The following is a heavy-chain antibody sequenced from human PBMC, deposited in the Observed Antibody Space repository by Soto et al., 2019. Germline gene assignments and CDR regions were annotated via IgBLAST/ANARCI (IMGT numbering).Heavy chain of an antibody. V-gene: IGHV1-2*02. CDR3: ARERLELYDSSGYYHY. CDR1: GYTLTGYY. J-gene: IGHJ4*02. D-gene: IGHD3-22*01. Sequence: GASVKVSCKASGYTLTGYYMHWVRQAPGQGLEWMGWINPNSGGTNYAQKFQGRVTITADESTSTAYMELSSLRSEDTAVYYCARERLELYDSSGYYHYWGQGTLVTVSS. CDR2: INPNSGGT.